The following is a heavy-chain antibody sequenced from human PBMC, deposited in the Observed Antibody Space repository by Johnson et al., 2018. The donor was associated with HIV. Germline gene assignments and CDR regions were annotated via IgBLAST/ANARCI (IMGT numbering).Heavy chain of an antibody. CDR2: ISGGGGST. Sequence: EVQLVESGGGLVKPGGSLRLSCAASGFTFSDYYMSWIRQAPGKGLEWVSAISGGGGSTYYADSVKGRFTISRDNSKNTLYLEMNSLRAEDTAVYYCAKETGAYYDTFLAFDIWGQGTMVTVSS. V-gene: IGHV3-23*04. CDR3: AKETGAYYDTFLAFDI. J-gene: IGHJ3*02. D-gene: IGHD3-22*01. CDR1: GFTFSDYY.